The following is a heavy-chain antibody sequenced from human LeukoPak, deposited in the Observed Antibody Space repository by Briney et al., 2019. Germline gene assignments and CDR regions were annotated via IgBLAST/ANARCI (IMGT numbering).Heavy chain of an antibody. V-gene: IGHV4-34*01. D-gene: IGHD6-6*01. CDR1: GGSFSGYY. CDR3: ARHLPSSSSPYYGMDV. J-gene: IGHJ6*02. CDR2: INHSGST. Sequence: SETLSLTCAVYGGSFSGYYWSWIRQPPGKGLEWIGEINHSGSTYYNPSLKSRVTISVDTSKNQFSLKLRSVTAADTAVYFCARHLPSSSSPYYGMDVWGQGTTVIVSS.